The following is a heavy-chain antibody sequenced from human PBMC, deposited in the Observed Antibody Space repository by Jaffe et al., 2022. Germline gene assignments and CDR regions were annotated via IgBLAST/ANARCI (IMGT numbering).Heavy chain of an antibody. CDR1: GFTFSSYS. CDR2: ISSSSSYI. CDR3: ASLPQRGYGDYGFTDYYYYMDV. J-gene: IGHJ6*03. V-gene: IGHV3-21*01. Sequence: EVQLVESGGGLVKPGGSLRLSCAASGFTFSSYSMNWVRQAPGKGLEWVSSISSSSSYIYYADSVKGRFTISRDNAKNSLYLQMNSLRAEDTAVYYCASLPQRGYGDYGFTDYYYYMDVWGKGTTVTVSS. D-gene: IGHD4-17*01.